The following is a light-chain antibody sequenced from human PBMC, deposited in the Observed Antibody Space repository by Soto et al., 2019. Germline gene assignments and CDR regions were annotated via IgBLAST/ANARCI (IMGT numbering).Light chain of an antibody. CDR3: CSYAGSYTWV. Sequence: QSALTQPRSVSGSPGQSVTISCTGTSSDVGDYNYVSLYQQHPGKAPKLLIYAVNMRPSGVPDRFSGSKSGNTASLTISGLQAEDEADYSCCSYAGSYTWVFGGGTKVTVL. V-gene: IGLV2-11*01. CDR2: AVN. CDR1: SSDVGDYNY. J-gene: IGLJ3*02.